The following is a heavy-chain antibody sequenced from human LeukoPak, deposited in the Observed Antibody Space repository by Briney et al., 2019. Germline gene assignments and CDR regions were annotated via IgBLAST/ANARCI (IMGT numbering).Heavy chain of an antibody. V-gene: IGHV4-4*02. J-gene: IGHJ5*02. Sequence: SGTLSLTCAVSGGSISSSNWWSWVRQPPGKGLEWIGEIYHSGSTNYNPSLKSRVTISVDKSKNQFSLKVRYMTAADTAVYYCARVPGVYYDSLTGYGSGWFDPWSQGTLVTVSS. D-gene: IGHD3-9*01. CDR2: IYHSGST. CDR3: ARVPGVYYDSLTGYGSGWFDP. CDR1: GGSISSSNW.